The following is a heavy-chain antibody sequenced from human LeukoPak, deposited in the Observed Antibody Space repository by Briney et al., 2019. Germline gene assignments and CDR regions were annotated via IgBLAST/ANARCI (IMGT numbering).Heavy chain of an antibody. CDR3: AKDVVGAAYNWFDP. CDR1: GFTFSSYS. J-gene: IGHJ5*02. Sequence: PGGSLRLSCAASGFTFSSYSMNWVRQAPGKGLEWVSAISGSGGSTYYADSVKGRFTISRDNSKNTLYLQMNSLRAEDTAVYYCAKDVVGAAYNWFDPWGQGTLVTVSS. D-gene: IGHD2-15*01. V-gene: IGHV3-23*01. CDR2: ISGSGGST.